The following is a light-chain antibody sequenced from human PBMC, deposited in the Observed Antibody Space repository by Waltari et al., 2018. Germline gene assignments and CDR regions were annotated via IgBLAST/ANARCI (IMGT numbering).Light chain of an antibody. CDR2: DVS. J-gene: IGLJ2*01. Sequence: QSALTQPASASGSPGQSVTIFCTGTSNDAGGYNPVSWYQEHPGQAPRVIIYDVSDRPSGVSDRFSGSKSGNTASLTISGLQAEDEADYYCSSQSSNNVVLFGGGTKLTVL. V-gene: IGLV2-14*01. CDR3: SSQSSNNVVL. CDR1: SNDAGGYNP.